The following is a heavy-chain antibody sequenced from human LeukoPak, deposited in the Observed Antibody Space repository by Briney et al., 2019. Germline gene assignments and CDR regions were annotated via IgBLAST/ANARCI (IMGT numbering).Heavy chain of an antibody. CDR3: ARSLGATTSALEY. J-gene: IGHJ4*02. CDR2: SRSTSSYI. CDR1: GFTFSSYS. Sequence: GGSLRLSCAASGFTFSSYSMNWVRQAPGKGLEWVSSSRSTSSYIYYADSVKGRFTISRDNAKNLLYLQMKSLRAEDTAVYYCARSLGATTSALEYWGQGTLVTVSS. D-gene: IGHD1-26*01. V-gene: IGHV3-21*06.